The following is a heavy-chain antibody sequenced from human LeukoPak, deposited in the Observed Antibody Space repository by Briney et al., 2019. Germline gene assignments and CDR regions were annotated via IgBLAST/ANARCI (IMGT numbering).Heavy chain of an antibody. D-gene: IGHD6-13*01. CDR1: GYTFTSYD. CDR2: INPNSGNT. V-gene: IGHV1-8*01. Sequence: ASVKVSCKASGYTFTSYDINWVRQATGQGLEWMGWINPNSGNTGYAQKFQGRVTMTRNTSISTAYMELSSLRSEDTTVYYCASTSGYSSSWYERDAYSGQGTLVTVSS. J-gene: IGHJ4*02. CDR3: ASTSGYSSSWYERDAY.